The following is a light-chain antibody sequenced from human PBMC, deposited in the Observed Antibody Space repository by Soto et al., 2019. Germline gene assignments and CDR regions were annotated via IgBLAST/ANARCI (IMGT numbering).Light chain of an antibody. V-gene: IGKV3-20*01. CDR1: QRVTSRY. J-gene: IGKJ1*01. CDR3: QQYHNSPRT. CDR2: GAS. Sequence: EIVLTQSPGTLSLSPGERATLSCRASQRVTSRYLAWYQQKPGQAPRLLIYGASSRAYGIPDRFSGSGSGTDFTLTISRLEPEDFAMYYCQQYHNSPRTFGQGTKVEIK.